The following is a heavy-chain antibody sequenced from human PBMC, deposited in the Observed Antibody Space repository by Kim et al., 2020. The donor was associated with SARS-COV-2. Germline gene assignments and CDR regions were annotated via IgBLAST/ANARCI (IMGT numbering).Heavy chain of an antibody. D-gene: IGHD6-19*01. Sequence: ASVKVSCKASGYTFTSYAMHWVRQAPGQRLEWMGWINAGNGNTKYSQKFQGRVTITRDTSASTAYMELSSLRSEDTAVYYCARDGGIAVAGKYYHYYYGMDVWGQGTTVTVSS. CDR1: GYTFTSYA. J-gene: IGHJ6*02. CDR3: ARDGGIAVAGKYYHYYYGMDV. V-gene: IGHV1-3*01. CDR2: INAGNGNT.